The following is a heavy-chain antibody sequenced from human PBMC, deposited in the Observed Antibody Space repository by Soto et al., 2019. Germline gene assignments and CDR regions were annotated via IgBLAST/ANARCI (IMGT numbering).Heavy chain of an antibody. J-gene: IGHJ6*02. D-gene: IGHD2-8*02. V-gene: IGHV4-59*01. CDR2: IYYSRST. CDR1: GGSISSYY. CDR3: ARTWCRSNLDSSYGMDV. Sequence: QVQLQESGPGLVKPSETLSLTCTVSGGSISSYYWSWIRQPPGKGLEWIGYIYYSRSTNYNPSLKSRIIISVDKSKNQFSLKLSSVTAADTAVYYCARTWCRSNLDSSYGMDVWGQGTTVTVSS.